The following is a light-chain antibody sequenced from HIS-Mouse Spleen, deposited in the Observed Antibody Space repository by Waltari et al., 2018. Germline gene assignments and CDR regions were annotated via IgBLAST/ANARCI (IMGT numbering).Light chain of an antibody. CDR2: EDS. Sequence: SYELTQPPSVSVSPGQTARITCPGDALPKKYAYWYQQKSGQAPGLVIYEDSNRPSGIPERFSGSSSGTMATLTISGAQVEDEADYYCYSTDSSGNHRVFGGGTKLTVL. J-gene: IGLJ2*01. V-gene: IGLV3-10*01. CDR1: ALPKKY. CDR3: YSTDSSGNHRV.